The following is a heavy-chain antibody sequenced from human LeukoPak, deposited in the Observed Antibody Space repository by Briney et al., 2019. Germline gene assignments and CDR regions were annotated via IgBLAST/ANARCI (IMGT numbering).Heavy chain of an antibody. V-gene: IGHV3-48*01. J-gene: IGHJ5*01. Sequence: GGSLRLSCAASGFTFSIYSMSWVRQAPGKGLQWVSYISTSSTTIYYADSVKGRFTISRDDARNTLSLQMNSLRADDTAVYYCAKEMGDCTGGSCYRWFDSWGQGTLVTVSS. CDR2: ISTSSTTI. CDR1: GFTFSIYS. CDR3: AKEMGDCTGGSCYRWFDS. D-gene: IGHD2-15*01.